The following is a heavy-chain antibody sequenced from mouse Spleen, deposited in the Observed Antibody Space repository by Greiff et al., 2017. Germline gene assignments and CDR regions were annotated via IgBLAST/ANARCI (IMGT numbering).Heavy chain of an antibody. CDR2: IYPGDGDT. J-gene: IGHJ4*01. V-gene: IGHV1-80*01. D-gene: IGHD3-1*01. CDR3: ARVGLGLPYAMDY. CDR1: GYAFSSYW. Sequence: VQLVESGAELVRPGSSVKISCKASGYAFSSYWMNWVKQRPGQGLEWIGQIYPGDGDTNYNGKFKGKATLTADKSSSTAYMQLSSLTSEDSAVYFCARVGLGLPYAMDYWGQGTSVTVSS.